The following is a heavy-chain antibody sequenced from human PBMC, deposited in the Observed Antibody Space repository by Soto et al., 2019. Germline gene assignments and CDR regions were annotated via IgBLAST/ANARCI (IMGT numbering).Heavy chain of an antibody. D-gene: IGHD6-6*01. Sequence: SETLSLTCAVSGGSISSGGYSWIWVRQPPGKGLEWIGYIYHSGSTYYNPSLKSRVTISVDRSKNQFSLKLSSVTAADTAVYCCARGAGSSLYFDYWGQGTLVTLSS. CDR1: GGSISSGGYS. CDR2: IYHSGST. V-gene: IGHV4-30-2*01. CDR3: ARGAGSSLYFDY. J-gene: IGHJ4*02.